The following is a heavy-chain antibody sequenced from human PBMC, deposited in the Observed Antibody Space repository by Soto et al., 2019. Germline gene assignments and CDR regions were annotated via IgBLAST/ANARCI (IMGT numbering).Heavy chain of an antibody. V-gene: IGHV3-30-3*01. CDR3: ARDCCDSSGYYNFDY. J-gene: IGHJ4*02. CDR1: GFNFSSYA. D-gene: IGHD3-22*01. Sequence: GGSLRRSWAASGFNFSSYAMHWVRQAPGKGLEWVAVISYDGSNKYYADSVKGRFTISRDNSKNTLYLQMNSLRAEDTAVYYCARDCCDSSGYYNFDYWGQGTLVTVSS. CDR2: ISYDGSNK.